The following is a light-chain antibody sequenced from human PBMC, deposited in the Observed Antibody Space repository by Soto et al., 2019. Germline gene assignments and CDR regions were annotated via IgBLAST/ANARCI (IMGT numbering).Light chain of an antibody. V-gene: IGKV3-20*01. CDR2: GAS. CDR3: QQYGSSGT. CDR1: QSVSSY. Sequence: IVLTQSPATLSLSPVETATLSCRASQSVSSYLAWYQQKPGQAPRLLIYGASNRATGIPDRFSGSGSGTDFTLTISRLEPEDFAVYYCQQYGSSGTFGQGTKVDIK. J-gene: IGKJ1*01.